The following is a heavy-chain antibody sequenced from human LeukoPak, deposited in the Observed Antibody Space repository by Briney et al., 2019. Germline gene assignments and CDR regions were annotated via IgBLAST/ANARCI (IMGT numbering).Heavy chain of an antibody. J-gene: IGHJ4*02. Sequence: GRSLRLSGAASGFIFTNYGMHWVRQAPGKGLEWVSAISGSGGSTYYADSVKGRFTISRDNSKNTLYLQMNSLRAEDTAVYYCAKDPSSRAFDYWGQGTLVTVSS. CDR1: GFIFTNYG. CDR2: ISGSGGST. D-gene: IGHD6-13*01. V-gene: IGHV3-23*01. CDR3: AKDPSSRAFDY.